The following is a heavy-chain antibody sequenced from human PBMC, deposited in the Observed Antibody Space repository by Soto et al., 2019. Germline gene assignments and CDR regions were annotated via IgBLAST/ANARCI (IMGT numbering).Heavy chain of an antibody. CDR3: AREGRDGYIHRYFQH. J-gene: IGHJ1*01. CDR1: GGTFSSYA. V-gene: IGHV1-69*13. CDR2: IIPIFGTA. D-gene: IGHD5-12*01. Sequence: ASLKVSCKASGGTFSSYAISWVRQAPGQGLEWMGGIIPIFGTANYAQKFQGRVTITADESTSTAYMELSSLRSEDTAVYYCAREGRDGYIHRYFQHWGQGTLVTVSS.